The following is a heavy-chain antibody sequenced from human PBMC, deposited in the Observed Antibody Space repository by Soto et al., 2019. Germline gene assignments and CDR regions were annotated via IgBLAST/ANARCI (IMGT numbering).Heavy chain of an antibody. CDR3: ERHSKKTGDFDYYYGMDV. CDR2: IYYRGNT. D-gene: IGHD7-27*01. V-gene: IGHV4-59*08. J-gene: IGHJ6*02. CDR1: GGSMSPYY. Sequence: PSETLSLTCSVFGGSMSPYYWSWIRQSPGKGLEWIANIYYRGNTNYNPSLESRVTISIDTSKNQFSLKLNSLAAADTAVYYCERHSKKTGDFDYYYGMDVWGQGTTVT.